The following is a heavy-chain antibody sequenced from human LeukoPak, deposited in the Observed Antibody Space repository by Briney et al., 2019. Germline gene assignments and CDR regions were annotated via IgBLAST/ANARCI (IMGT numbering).Heavy chain of an antibody. CDR3: ARDRARAYSSSSLLDY. J-gene: IGHJ4*02. CDR1: GYTFTSYG. V-gene: IGHV1-18*01. Sequence: GASVKVSCKASGYTFTSYGISWVRQAPGQGLEWMGWISAYNGNTNYAQKLQGRVTMTTDTSTSTAYVELRSLRSDDTAVYYCARDRARAYSSSSLLDYWGQGTLVTVSS. D-gene: IGHD6-6*01. CDR2: ISAYNGNT.